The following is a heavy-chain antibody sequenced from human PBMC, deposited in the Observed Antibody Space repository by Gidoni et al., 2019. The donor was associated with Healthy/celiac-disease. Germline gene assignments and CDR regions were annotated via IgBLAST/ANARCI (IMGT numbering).Heavy chain of an antibody. CDR2: IYYSGST. J-gene: IGHJ4*02. CDR1: GGSISSSSYY. Sequence: QLQLQESGPGLVKPSETLSLTCTVSGGSISSSSYYWGWIRQPPGKGLEWIGSIYYSGSTYYNPSLKSRVTISVDTSKNQFSLKLSSVTAADTAVYYCARQAAMATRYYFDYWGQGTLVTVSS. CDR3: ARQAAMATRYYFDY. D-gene: IGHD5-18*01. V-gene: IGHV4-39*01.